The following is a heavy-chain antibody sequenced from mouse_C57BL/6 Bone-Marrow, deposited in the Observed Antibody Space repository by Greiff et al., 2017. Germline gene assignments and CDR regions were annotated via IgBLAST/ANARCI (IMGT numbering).Heavy chain of an antibody. J-gene: IGHJ1*03. Sequence: EVQLQQSGTVLARPGASVKMSCKTSGYTFTSYWMHWVKQRPGQGLEWIGAIYPGNSDTSYNQQFKGKAKLTAVTSASTAYMELSSLTNEDSAVYYCTTSSYYGSSTSGVPYWYFDVWGTGTTVTVSS. CDR2: IYPGNSDT. CDR3: TTSSYYGSSTSGVPYWYFDV. V-gene: IGHV1-5*01. CDR1: GYTFTSYW. D-gene: IGHD1-1*01.